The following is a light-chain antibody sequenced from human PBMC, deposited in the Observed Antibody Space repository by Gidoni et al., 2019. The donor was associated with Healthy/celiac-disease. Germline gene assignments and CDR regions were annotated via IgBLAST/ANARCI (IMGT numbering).Light chain of an antibody. CDR2: AAS. V-gene: IGKV1-39*01. CDR1: QSISSY. J-gene: IGKJ2*02. CDR3: QQSYSTSCT. Sequence: DIQMTQSPSSLSASVGDRVTITCRASQSISSYLNWYQQKPGKAPKLLIYAASSLQSGVPSRFSGSGSGTDFTLTISSLQPEDFATYSCQQSYSTSCTFGQGTKLEIK.